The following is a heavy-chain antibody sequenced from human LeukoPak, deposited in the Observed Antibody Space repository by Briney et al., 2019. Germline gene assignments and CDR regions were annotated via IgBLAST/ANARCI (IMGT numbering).Heavy chain of an antibody. CDR2: IKQDGSER. CDR1: GFTFGKYW. D-gene: IGHD1-26*01. J-gene: IGHJ4*02. Sequence: GGSLRLSCVASGFTFGKYWMSWVRQAPGKGLEWVANIKQDGSERYYVDSVKGRFTISRDNAKNSVFLQMNSLRAEDTAVYYCARDPNLYSGTYDTYWGQGTLVTVSS. CDR3: ARDPNLYSGTYDTY. V-gene: IGHV3-7*03.